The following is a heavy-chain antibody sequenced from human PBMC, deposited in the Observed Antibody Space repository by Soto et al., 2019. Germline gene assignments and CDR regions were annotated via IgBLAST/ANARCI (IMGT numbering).Heavy chain of an antibody. Sequence: SVKVSCKASGGTFSSYTISWVRQAPGQGLEWMGRVIPILGIANYAQKFQGRVTITADKSTSTAYMELSSLRSEDTAVYYCARDVGDYERRDWFVPWGQGSLVTVSS. CDR2: VIPILGIA. J-gene: IGHJ5*02. CDR3: ARDVGDYERRDWFVP. D-gene: IGHD4-17*01. V-gene: IGHV1-69*04. CDR1: GGTFSSYT.